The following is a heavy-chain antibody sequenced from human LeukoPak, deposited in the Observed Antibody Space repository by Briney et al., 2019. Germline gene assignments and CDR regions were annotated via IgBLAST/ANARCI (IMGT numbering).Heavy chain of an antibody. CDR1: GVSVSSFY. V-gene: IGHV4-4*07. D-gene: IGHD3-10*02. Sequence: SETLSLTCTVSGVSVSSFYWSWIRQPAGKGLEWIGRFFSSGNTNYNPSFKSRATISVDKSKNQFSLKLTSVTAADTAVYYCARFSSIYVHDSGGQGTLVSVSS. CDR2: FFSSGNT. CDR3: ARFSSIYVHDS. J-gene: IGHJ4*02.